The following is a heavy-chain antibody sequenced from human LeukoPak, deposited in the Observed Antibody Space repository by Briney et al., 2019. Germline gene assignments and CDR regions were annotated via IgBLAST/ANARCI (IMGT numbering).Heavy chain of an antibody. V-gene: IGHV3-30*02. D-gene: IGHD2-2*01. J-gene: IGHJ4*02. Sequence: GGSLRLSCAASGFTFSSSGMHWVRQAPGKGLEWVAFIRYDGRNKYYADSVKGRFTISRDNSKNTLYLQMNSLRAEDTAVYYCAKDQARYCSSTSCYLGYWGQGTLVTVS. CDR1: GFTFSSSG. CDR2: IRYDGRNK. CDR3: AKDQARYCSSTSCYLGY.